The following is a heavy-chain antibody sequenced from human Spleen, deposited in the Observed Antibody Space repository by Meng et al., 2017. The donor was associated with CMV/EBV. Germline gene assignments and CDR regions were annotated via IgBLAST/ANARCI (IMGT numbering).Heavy chain of an antibody. Sequence: GESLKISCRASGFSFSSHAMHWVRQAPAKGLEWVAATSYDGSGQHYADSVKGRFTISRDNSKNTLTLQMNSLRAEDTAVYYCAREISAEVVILTDGFDVWGHGTMVTVSS. D-gene: IGHD2-21*01. V-gene: IGHV3-30*04. J-gene: IGHJ3*01. CDR3: AREISAEVVILTDGFDV. CDR2: TSYDGSGQ. CDR1: GFSFSSHA.